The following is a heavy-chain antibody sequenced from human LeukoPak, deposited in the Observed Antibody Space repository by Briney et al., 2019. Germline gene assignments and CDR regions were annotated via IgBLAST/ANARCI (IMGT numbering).Heavy chain of an antibody. J-gene: IGHJ4*02. V-gene: IGHV3-30*18. CDR1: GFTFSSYG. CDR3: AKDSSGWPDY. D-gene: IGHD6-19*01. CDR2: ISYDGSNK. Sequence: GGSLRLSCAASGFTFSSYGMHWVRQAPGKGLEWVAVISYDGSNKYYADSVKGRFTISRDNSKNTLYLQMNSLRAEDTAVYYCAKDSSGWPDYWGQGTLVTVSS.